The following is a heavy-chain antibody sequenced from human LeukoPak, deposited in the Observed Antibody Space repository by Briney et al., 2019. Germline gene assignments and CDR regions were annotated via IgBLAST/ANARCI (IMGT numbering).Heavy chain of an antibody. CDR2: ISSNGSWT. CDR1: GFTFSVFD. V-gene: IGHV3-48*03. CDR3: ARDRSSGWFDAFDI. Sequence: GGSLRLSCAASGFTFSVFDMNWVRQAPGKGLEWASYISSNGSWTYYAHSVKGRFTISRDNSKNTPYLEMNSLRAEDTAVYYCARDRSSGWFDAFDICGEGTIVTVS. D-gene: IGHD6-19*01. J-gene: IGHJ3*02.